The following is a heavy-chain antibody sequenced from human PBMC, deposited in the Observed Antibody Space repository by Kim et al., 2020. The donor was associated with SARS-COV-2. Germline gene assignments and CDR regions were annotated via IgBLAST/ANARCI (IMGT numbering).Heavy chain of an antibody. CDR1: GFTFSSYD. V-gene: IGHV3-13*04. Sequence: GGSLRLSCAASGFTFSSYDMHWVRQATGKGLEWVSAIGTAGDTYYPGSVKGRFTISRENAKNSLYLQMNSLRAGDTAVYYCARALRGDCSSTSCYAGRYYYYGMDVWGQGTTVTVSS. J-gene: IGHJ6*02. CDR3: ARALRGDCSSTSCYAGRYYYYGMDV. D-gene: IGHD2-2*01. CDR2: IGTAGDT.